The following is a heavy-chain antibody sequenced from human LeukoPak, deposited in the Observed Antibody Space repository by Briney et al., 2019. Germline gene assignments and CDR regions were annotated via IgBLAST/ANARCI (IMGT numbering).Heavy chain of an antibody. D-gene: IGHD6-13*01. CDR3: ARVQTQLAYFDY. J-gene: IGHJ4*02. V-gene: IGHV3-53*01. CDR2: IYSGGST. CDR1: GFSFTNYA. Sequence: GGSLRLSCAASGFSFTNYAMSWVRQAPGKGLEWVSVIYSGGSTYYADSVKGRFTISRDNSKNTLYLQMNSLRAEDTAVYYCARVQTQLAYFDYWGQGTLVTVSS.